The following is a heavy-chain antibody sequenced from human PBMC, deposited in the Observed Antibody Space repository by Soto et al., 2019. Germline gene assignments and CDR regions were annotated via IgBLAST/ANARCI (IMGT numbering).Heavy chain of an antibody. CDR1: GFTFSTYG. V-gene: IGHV3-33*01. D-gene: IGHD1-26*01. CDR3: AREVDGGSYYPYYYYYGMDV. Sequence: QVQLVESGGGVVQPGRSLRLSCAASGFTFSTYGMHWVRQAPGKGLEWVAVIWSDGSNKYYPDSVKGRFTISRDNSKNTLYLQMNSLRAEETAVYYCAREVDGGSYYPYYYYYGMDVWGQGTTVTVSS. J-gene: IGHJ6*02. CDR2: IWSDGSNK.